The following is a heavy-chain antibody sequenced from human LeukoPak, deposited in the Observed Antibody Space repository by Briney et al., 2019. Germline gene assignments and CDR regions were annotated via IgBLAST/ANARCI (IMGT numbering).Heavy chain of an antibody. CDR3: ARPRRCSSTTCTDAFDI. CDR1: GYTFTNFG. CDR2: ISVYNSNT. V-gene: IGHV1-18*01. J-gene: IGHJ3*02. Sequence: GASVKVSCKASGYTFTNFGINWVRQAPKQGLEWMGWISVYNSNTNYAQRLQGRVTMTTDTSTSTAYMELRSLRSDDTAVYFCARPRRCSSTTCTDAFDIWGQGTMVTVSS. D-gene: IGHD2-2*01.